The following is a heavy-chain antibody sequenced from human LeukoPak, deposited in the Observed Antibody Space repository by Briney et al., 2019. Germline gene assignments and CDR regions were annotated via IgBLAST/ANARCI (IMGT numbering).Heavy chain of an antibody. J-gene: IGHJ4*02. CDR2: IYSRGLTRGST. Sequence: PSETLSLTCTVSGGSLSSYYWSWIRQPPGKGLEWIGYIYSRGLTRGSTNYNPSLKSRVTISVDTSKNQFSLKLSSVTAADTAVYYCARGQEYSGSYYRYFDYWGQGALVTVSS. CDR3: ARGQEYSGSYYRYFDY. V-gene: IGHV4-59*01. CDR1: GGSLSSYY. D-gene: IGHD1-26*01.